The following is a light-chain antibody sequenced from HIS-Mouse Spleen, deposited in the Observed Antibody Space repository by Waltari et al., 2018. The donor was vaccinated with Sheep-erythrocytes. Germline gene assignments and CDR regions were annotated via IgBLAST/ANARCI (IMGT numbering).Light chain of an antibody. Sequence: QSALTQPASVSGSPGQSITISCTGTSSDVGGYNYVSWYQQHPGKAPKLMIYDVSNWPSGVSNCCSGVKTGNTASLTSSGLQAEDEADYYCSSYTSSSTPHVVFGGGTKLTVL. CDR3: SSYTSSSTPHVV. V-gene: IGLV2-14*03. J-gene: IGLJ2*01. CDR2: DVS. CDR1: SSDVGGYNY.